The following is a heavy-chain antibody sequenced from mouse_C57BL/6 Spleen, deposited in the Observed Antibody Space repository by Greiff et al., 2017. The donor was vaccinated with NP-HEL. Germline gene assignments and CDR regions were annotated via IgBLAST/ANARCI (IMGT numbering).Heavy chain of an antibody. Sequence: DVKLVESEGGLVQPGSSMKLSCTASGFTFSDYYMAWVRQVPEKGLEWVANINYDGSSTYYLDSLKSRFIISRDNAKNILYLQMSSLKSEDTATYYCARGTRLRLLDYWGQGTTLTVSS. V-gene: IGHV5-16*01. J-gene: IGHJ2*01. CDR2: INYDGSST. D-gene: IGHD3-2*02. CDR3: ARGTRLRLLDY. CDR1: GFTFSDYY.